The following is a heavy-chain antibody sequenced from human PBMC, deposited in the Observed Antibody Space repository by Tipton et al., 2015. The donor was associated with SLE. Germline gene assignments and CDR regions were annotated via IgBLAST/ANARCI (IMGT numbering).Heavy chain of an antibody. V-gene: IGHV4-59*01. CDR1: GGSFSGYY. CDR2: IFYTGST. D-gene: IGHD3-16*01. CDR3: ARDSLNWGSYYHGMDV. J-gene: IGHJ6*02. Sequence: TLSLTCAVYGGSFSGYYWSWIRQSPGKGLEWIGHIFYTGSTRYNPSLKSRVTISVDTSKSQFSLKLSSVTAADTAVYYCARDSLNWGSYYHGMDVWGQGTTVTVSS.